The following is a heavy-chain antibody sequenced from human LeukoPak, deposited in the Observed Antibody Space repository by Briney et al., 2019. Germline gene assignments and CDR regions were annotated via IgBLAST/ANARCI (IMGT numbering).Heavy chain of an antibody. J-gene: IGHJ1*01. D-gene: IGHD2-21*01. CDR2: IYYSGST. V-gene: IGHV4-59*01. Sequence: PSETLSLTCTVSGGSISSYYWSWIRQPPGKGLEWIGYIYYSGSTNYNPSLKSRVTISVDTSKNQFSLKLSSVTAADTAVYYCSRRGSCFEYFHHWGQGTLVTVSS. CDR3: SRRGSCFEYFHH. CDR1: GGSISSYY.